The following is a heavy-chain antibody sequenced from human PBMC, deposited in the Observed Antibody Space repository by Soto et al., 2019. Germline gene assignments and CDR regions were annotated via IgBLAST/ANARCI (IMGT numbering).Heavy chain of an antibody. Sequence: GGSLRLSCAAAGFTFSSYCMHWVRQVPGKGLEWVAVISYDGSNKYYADSVKGRFTISRDNSKNTLYLQMNSLRAEDTAVYYCAKDQGIAAAGGCDAFDIWGQGTMVTVSS. D-gene: IGHD6-13*01. V-gene: IGHV3-30*18. J-gene: IGHJ3*02. CDR1: GFTFSSYC. CDR2: ISYDGSNK. CDR3: AKDQGIAAAGGCDAFDI.